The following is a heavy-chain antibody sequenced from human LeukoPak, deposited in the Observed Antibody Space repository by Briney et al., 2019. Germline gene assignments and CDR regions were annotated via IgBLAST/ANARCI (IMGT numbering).Heavy chain of an antibody. D-gene: IGHD3-10*01. CDR1: GFTFSSYG. Sequence: PGGSLRLSCAASGFTFSSYGMHWVRQAPGQGLEWVAFIRYDGSNKYYADSVKGRFTISRDNSKNTLYLQMNSLRAEDTAVYYCAKPLWFGELNMAFDIWGQGTMVTVSS. CDR3: AKPLWFGELNMAFDI. CDR2: IRYDGSNK. V-gene: IGHV3-30*02. J-gene: IGHJ3*02.